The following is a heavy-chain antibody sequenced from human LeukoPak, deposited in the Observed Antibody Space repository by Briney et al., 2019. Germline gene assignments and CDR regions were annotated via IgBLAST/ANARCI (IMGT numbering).Heavy chain of an antibody. CDR2: INHSGST. V-gene: IGHV4-34*01. Sequence: SETLSLTCAVYGGSFSGYYWSWIRQPPGKGLEWIGEINHSGSTNYNPSLKSRVTISVDTSKNQFPLKLSSVTAADTAVYYCARGGGAAAADYWGQGTLVTVSS. CDR3: ARGGGAAAADY. CDR1: GGSFSGYY. J-gene: IGHJ4*02. D-gene: IGHD6-13*01.